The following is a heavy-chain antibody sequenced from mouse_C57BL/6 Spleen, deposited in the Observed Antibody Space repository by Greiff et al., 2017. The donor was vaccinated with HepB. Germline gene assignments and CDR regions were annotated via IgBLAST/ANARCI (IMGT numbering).Heavy chain of an antibody. D-gene: IGHD1-1*01. CDR2: INPSTGGT. CDR3: ARVGGSSPHYYAMDY. Sequence: EVQLVESGAELVKPGASVKISCKASGYSFTGYYMNWVKQSPEKSLEWIGEINPSTGGTTYNQKFKAKATLTVDKSSSTAYMQLKSLTSEDSAVYYCARVGGSSPHYYAMDYWGQGTSDTVSS. V-gene: IGHV1-42*01. J-gene: IGHJ4*01. CDR1: GYSFTGYY.